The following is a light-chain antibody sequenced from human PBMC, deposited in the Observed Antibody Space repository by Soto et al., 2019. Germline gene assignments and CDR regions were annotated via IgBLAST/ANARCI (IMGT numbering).Light chain of an antibody. J-gene: IGKJ1*01. CDR2: LGS. CDR1: QSLLHSNGYNY. CDR3: VQALQTPPVT. V-gene: IGKV2-28*01. Sequence: DIVMTQSPLSLPVTPGEPASISCRSSQSLLHSNGYNYLDWYLQKPGQSPQLLIYLGSNRASGVPDRFSGSGSGTDVTLKISRVEAEDVGVYYCVQALQTPPVTFGQGTKVEIK.